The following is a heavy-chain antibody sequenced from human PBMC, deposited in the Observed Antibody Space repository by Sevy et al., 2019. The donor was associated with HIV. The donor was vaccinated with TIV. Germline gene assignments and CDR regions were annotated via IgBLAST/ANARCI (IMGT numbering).Heavy chain of an antibody. D-gene: IGHD2-2*01. V-gene: IGHV4-38-2*01. CDR2: MNPNGNT. CDR1: RYSIKNSQY. CDR3: AKLPAANMRYFDY. Sequence: SETLSLTCVVSRYSIKNSQYWGWLRQTPGTGLEWIGVMNPNGNTNYSPSLRSRVTISLDTAKNHFSLELRSLTAADTATYYCAKLPAANMRYFDYWGQGLRVTVSS. J-gene: IGHJ4*02.